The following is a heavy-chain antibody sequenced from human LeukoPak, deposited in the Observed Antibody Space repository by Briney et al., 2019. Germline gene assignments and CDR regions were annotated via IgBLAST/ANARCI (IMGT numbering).Heavy chain of an antibody. J-gene: IGHJ4*02. CDR3: ARLSAAARNFDY. D-gene: IGHD2-2*01. CDR1: GYTFTGYY. V-gene: IGHV1-2*02. Sequence: ASVKVSCKASGYTFTGYYMHWVRQAPGQGLEWMGWINPNSGGTNYAQKFQGRVTMTRDTSISTAYMELSRLRSDDTAVYYCARLSAAARNFDYWGQGTLVTVSS. CDR2: INPNSGGT.